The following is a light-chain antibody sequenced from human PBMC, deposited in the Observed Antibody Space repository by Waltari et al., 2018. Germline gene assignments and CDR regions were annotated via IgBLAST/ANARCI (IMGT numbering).Light chain of an antibody. J-gene: IGKJ1*01. Sequence: EIVLTQSPGTLSLSLGERATLSCRASQSVSRALTRYQQKPGQAPRLLIYGASTRATGIPDRFSGSGSGTDFCLTISRLEPDDFAVYYCQHYLRLPVTFGQGTTVEI. CDR1: QSVSRA. CDR2: GAS. V-gene: IGKV3-20*01. CDR3: QHYLRLPVT.